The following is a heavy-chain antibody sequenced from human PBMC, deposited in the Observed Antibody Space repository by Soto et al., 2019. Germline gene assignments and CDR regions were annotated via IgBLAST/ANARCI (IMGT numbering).Heavy chain of an antibody. Sequence: GASVKVSCKASGYTFRGYYIHWVLQAPGQGLEWMGWINPNSGGTKYAQKFQGRVTMTRDTSISTASMELSRLRSDDTAVYYCARGLESGDGYNSLNFWGQGSLVTVSS. D-gene: IGHD5-12*01. CDR3: ARGLESGDGYNSLNF. V-gene: IGHV1-2*02. J-gene: IGHJ4*02. CDR1: GYTFRGYY. CDR2: INPNSGGT.